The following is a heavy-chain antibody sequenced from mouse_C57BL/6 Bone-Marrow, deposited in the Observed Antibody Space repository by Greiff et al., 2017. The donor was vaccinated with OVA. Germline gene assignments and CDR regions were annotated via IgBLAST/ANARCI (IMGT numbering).Heavy chain of an antibody. Sequence: EVMLVESGGGLVKPGGSLTLSCAASGFTFSSYTMSWVRQTPEKRLEWVATISGGGGNTYYPDSVKGRFTISRDNAKNTLYLQMSSLRSEDTALYYGARQGEGWFAYWGQGTLVTVSA. V-gene: IGHV5-9*01. CDR1: GFTFSSYT. J-gene: IGHJ3*01. CDR2: ISGGGGNT. CDR3: ARQGEGWFAY.